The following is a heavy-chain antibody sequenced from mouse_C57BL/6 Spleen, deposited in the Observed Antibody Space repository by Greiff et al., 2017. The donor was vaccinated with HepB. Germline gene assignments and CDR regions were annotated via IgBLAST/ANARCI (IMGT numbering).Heavy chain of an antibody. CDR1: GYSITSGYY. CDR2: ISYDGSN. D-gene: IGHD1-1*01. CDR3: ATGSSYGY. V-gene: IGHV3-6*01. Sequence: EVQLQESGPGLVKPSQSLSLTCSVTGYSITSGYYWNWIRQFPGNKLEWMGYISYDGSNNYNPSLKNRISITRDTSKNQFFLKLNSVTTEDTATYYCATGSSYGYWGQGTTLTVSS. J-gene: IGHJ2*01.